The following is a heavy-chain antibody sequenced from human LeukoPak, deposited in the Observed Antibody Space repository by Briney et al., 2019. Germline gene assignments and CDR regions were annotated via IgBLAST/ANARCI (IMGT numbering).Heavy chain of an antibody. CDR1: GFTFSSHS. V-gene: IGHV3-21*01. CDR2: ISSRSSFI. D-gene: IGHD3-10*01. CDR3: ARDYVSGSFGP. J-gene: IGHJ5*02. Sequence: GGSLRLSCAASGFTFSSHSMNWIRQAPGKGLEWVSSISSRSSFIYYADSVKGRFTISRDNSKNTLYLQMNSLRAEDTAVYYCARDYVSGSFGPWGQGTLVTVSS.